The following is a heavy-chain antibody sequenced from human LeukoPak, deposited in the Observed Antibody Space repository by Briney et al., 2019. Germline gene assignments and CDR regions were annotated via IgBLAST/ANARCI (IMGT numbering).Heavy chain of an antibody. D-gene: IGHD5-12*01. CDR2: ISYDGSNK. CDR3: ARDLGGYEYYFDY. Sequence: PGGSLRLSCAASGFTFSSYAMHWVRQAPGKGLEWVAVISYDGSNKYYADSVKGRFTISRDNSKNTLYLQMNSLRAEDTAVYYCARDLGGYEYYFDYWGQGTLVTVSS. CDR1: GFTFSSYA. V-gene: IGHV3-30*04. J-gene: IGHJ4*02.